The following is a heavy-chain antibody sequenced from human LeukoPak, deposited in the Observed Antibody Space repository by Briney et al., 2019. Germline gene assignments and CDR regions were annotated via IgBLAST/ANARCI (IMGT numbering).Heavy chain of an antibody. CDR2: IYYSGST. Sequence: PSETLSLTCTVSGGSISSYYWSWVRQPPGKGLEWMGYIYYSGSTNYNPSLKRRVTISVDTSKNQFSLKLSSVTAADTAVYYCARVWFIAVAGTGAFDIWGQGAMVTVSS. CDR1: GGSISSYY. CDR3: ARVWFIAVAGTGAFDI. J-gene: IGHJ3*02. V-gene: IGHV4-59*01. D-gene: IGHD6-19*01.